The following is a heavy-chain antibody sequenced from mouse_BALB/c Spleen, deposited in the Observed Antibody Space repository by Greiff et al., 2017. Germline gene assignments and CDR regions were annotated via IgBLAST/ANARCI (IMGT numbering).Heavy chain of an antibody. CDR3: AREEGTTVVAYYYAMDY. D-gene: IGHD1-1*01. Sequence: ESGPGLVKPSQSLSLTCSVTGYSITSGYYWNWIRQFPGNKLEWMGYISYDGSNNYNPSLKNRISITRDTSKNQFFLKLNSVTTEDTATYYCAREEGTTVVAYYYAMDYWGQGTSVTVSS. CDR2: ISYDGSN. CDR1: GYSITSGYY. J-gene: IGHJ4*01. V-gene: IGHV3-6*02.